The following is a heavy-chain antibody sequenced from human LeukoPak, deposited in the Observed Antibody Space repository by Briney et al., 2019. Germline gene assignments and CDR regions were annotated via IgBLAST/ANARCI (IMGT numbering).Heavy chain of an antibody. J-gene: IGHJ2*01. Sequence: SETLSLTCAVSGYSISSGYYWGWIRQPPGKGLEWIGSIYHSGSTYYNPSLKSRVTISVDTSKNQFSLQLNSVTPEDTAVYYCARGVPGPQYYDILTGYYAHDWYFDLWGRGTLVTVSS. V-gene: IGHV4-38-2*01. CDR1: GYSISSGYY. CDR2: IYHSGST. D-gene: IGHD3-9*01. CDR3: ARGVPGPQYYDILTGYYAHDWYFDL.